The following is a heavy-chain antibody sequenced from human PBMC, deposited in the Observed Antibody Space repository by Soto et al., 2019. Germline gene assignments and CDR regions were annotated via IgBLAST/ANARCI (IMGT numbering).Heavy chain of an antibody. D-gene: IGHD5-18*01. CDR1: GFTFSSYS. V-gene: IGHV3-48*01. CDR3: AKQSRYGYVKGPVDY. J-gene: IGHJ4*02. CDR2: ISSSSSTI. Sequence: EVQLVESGGGLVQPGGSLRLSCAASGFTFSSYSMNWVRQAPGKGLEWVSYISSSSSTIYYADSVKGRFTISRDNAKKSLYLQRNSLRAEDKAVYYCAKQSRYGYVKGPVDYWGQGTLVTVSS.